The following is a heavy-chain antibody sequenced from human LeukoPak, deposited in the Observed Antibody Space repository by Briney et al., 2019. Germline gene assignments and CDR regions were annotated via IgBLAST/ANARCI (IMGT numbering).Heavy chain of an antibody. Sequence: GRSLRLSCAASGFTFSSYAMHWVRQAPGKGLEWVAVISYDGSNKYYADSVKGRFTISRDNAKNSLYLQMNSLRAEDTAVYYCAREGAKGGFVVVPAAIEGWFDPWGQGTLVTVSS. CDR2: ISYDGSNK. D-gene: IGHD2-2*01. J-gene: IGHJ5*02. V-gene: IGHV3-30-3*01. CDR3: AREGAKGGFVVVPAAIEGWFDP. CDR1: GFTFSSYA.